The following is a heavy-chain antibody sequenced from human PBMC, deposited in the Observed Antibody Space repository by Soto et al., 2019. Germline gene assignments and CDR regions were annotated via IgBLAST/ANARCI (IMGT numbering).Heavy chain of an antibody. V-gene: IGHV3-7*04. CDR2: IKQDGSEK. D-gene: IGHD3-3*01. CDR3: ARVIFGGEYYYYYYYMDV. CDR1: GFTFSSYW. Sequence: GGSLRLSCAASGFTFSSYWMSWVRQAPGKGLEWVANIKQDGSEKYYVDSVKGRFTISRDNAKNSLYLQMNSLRAEDTAVYYCARVIFGGEYYYYYYYMDVWGKGTTVTVSS. J-gene: IGHJ6*03.